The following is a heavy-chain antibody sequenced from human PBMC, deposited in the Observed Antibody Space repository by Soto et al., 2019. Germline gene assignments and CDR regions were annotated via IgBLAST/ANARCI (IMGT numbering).Heavy chain of an antibody. CDR1: GGSVSSGGYY. CDR2: MFHSGTK. CDR3: ARRGERAAATQWFEP. J-gene: IGHJ5*02. Sequence: SETLSLTCSVSGGSVSSGGYYWGWIRQTPGKGLEWIASMFHSGTKYYNPSLKHRVSISVDTSKNEISLKLSSSTAVDTAVYYCARRGERAAATQWFEPWGQGILVPVSS. D-gene: IGHD6-25*01. V-gene: IGHV4-39*01.